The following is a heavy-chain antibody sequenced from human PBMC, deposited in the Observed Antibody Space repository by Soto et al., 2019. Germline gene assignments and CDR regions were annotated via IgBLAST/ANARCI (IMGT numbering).Heavy chain of an antibody. Sequence: GASVKVCCKASGGTFSRYAISWVRQAPGQGLEWMGGIIPIFGTANYAQKFQGRVTITADKSTSTAYMELSSLRSEDTAVYYCAKHRRDGYNYDFQHWGQGTLVTVSS. V-gene: IGHV1-69*06. J-gene: IGHJ1*01. CDR3: AKHRRDGYNYDFQH. CDR1: GGTFSRYA. D-gene: IGHD5-12*01. CDR2: IIPIFGTA.